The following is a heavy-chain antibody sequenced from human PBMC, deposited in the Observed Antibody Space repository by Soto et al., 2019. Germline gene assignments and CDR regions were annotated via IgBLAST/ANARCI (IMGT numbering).Heavy chain of an antibody. CDR1: GFTFSTYG. V-gene: IGHV3-30*18. Sequence: GGSLRLSCAASGFTFSTYGMHWVRQAPGKGLEWMAVLSFDGSNKYYADSVKGRFTISRDNSKQTLYLQMNSLRAEDTAIYYCAKSTSSSGSSYYFDFWGPGTLVTVSS. CDR3: AKSTSSSGSSYYFDF. CDR2: LSFDGSNK. J-gene: IGHJ4*02. D-gene: IGHD2-2*01.